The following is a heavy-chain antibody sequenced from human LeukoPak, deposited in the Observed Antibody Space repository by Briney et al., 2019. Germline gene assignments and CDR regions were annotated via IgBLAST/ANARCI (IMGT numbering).Heavy chain of an antibody. J-gene: IGHJ4*02. CDR3: ARGYYYDSSGYYLFDY. V-gene: IGHV1-8*01. Sequence: ASVKVSCKASGYTFTSYDINWVRQATGQGLEWMGWMNPNSGNTGYAQKFQGRVTMTRNTSISTAYMELSSLRSEDTAVYYCARGYYYDSSGYYLFDYWDQGTLVTVSS. D-gene: IGHD3-22*01. CDR2: MNPNSGNT. CDR1: GYTFTSYD.